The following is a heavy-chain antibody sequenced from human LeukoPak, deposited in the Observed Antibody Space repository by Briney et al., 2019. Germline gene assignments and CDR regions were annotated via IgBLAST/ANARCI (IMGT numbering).Heavy chain of an antibody. Sequence: GGSLRLSCAVSGFTFSTYGMHWVRQAPGKGLEWVAIISSDGSYKYYADSVKDRFTISRDNSKNTLYLQMNSLRAEDSAVYYCAKELYHHGLFDWLFDYWGQGTLVTVSS. CDR3: AKELYHHGLFDWLFDY. D-gene: IGHD3-9*01. J-gene: IGHJ4*02. CDR1: GFTFSTYG. CDR2: ISSDGSYK. V-gene: IGHV3-30*18.